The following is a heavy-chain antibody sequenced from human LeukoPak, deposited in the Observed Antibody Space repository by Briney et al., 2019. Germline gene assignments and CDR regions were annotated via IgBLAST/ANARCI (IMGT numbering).Heavy chain of an antibody. Sequence: PGGSLRLSCAASGFSISSFWMHWVRQAPGKGVVWVARINSDGSSIIYVDSVKGRFAISRDNAKITFHLQMNSLTDDDTAVYYCARGAYSFDYWGQGTLVTVSS. V-gene: IGHV3-74*01. CDR1: GFSISSFW. CDR2: INSDGSSI. CDR3: ARGAYSFDY. J-gene: IGHJ4*02. D-gene: IGHD3-16*01.